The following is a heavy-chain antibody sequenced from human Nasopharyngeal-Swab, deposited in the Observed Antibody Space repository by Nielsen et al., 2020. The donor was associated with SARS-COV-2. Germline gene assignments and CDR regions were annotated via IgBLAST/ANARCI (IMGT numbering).Heavy chain of an antibody. Sequence: GGSLRLSCAASGCIFSDFSMTWVRQAPGKGLEWVSTIRAAGDSTFYADSVKGQFTISRDKSKNTVYLQMNSLRAEDTAVYYCAKGGYTSFFDYWGQGTLVTVSS. CDR2: IRAAGDST. D-gene: IGHD5-18*01. J-gene: IGHJ4*02. CDR1: GCIFSDFS. CDR3: AKGGYTSFFDY. V-gene: IGHV3-23*01.